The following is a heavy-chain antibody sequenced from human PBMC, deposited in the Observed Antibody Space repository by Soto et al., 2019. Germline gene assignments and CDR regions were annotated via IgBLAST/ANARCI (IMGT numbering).Heavy chain of an antibody. D-gene: IGHD7-27*01. V-gene: IGHV1-2*04. J-gene: IGHJ3*02. CDR2: INPNSGGT. Sequence: ASVKVSCKASGYTFTGYYMHWVRQAPGQGLEWMGWINPNSGGTNYAQKFQGWVTMTRDTSISTAYMELSRLRSDDTAVYYCAREGPPPLTGPIKDGAFDIWGQGTMVTVSS. CDR3: AREGPPPLTGPIKDGAFDI. CDR1: GYTFTGYY.